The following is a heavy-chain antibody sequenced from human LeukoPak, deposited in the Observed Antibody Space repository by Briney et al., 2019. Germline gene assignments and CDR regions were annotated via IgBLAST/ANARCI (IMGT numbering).Heavy chain of an antibody. CDR2: IRFDGSNK. Sequence: GGSLRLSCAASGFTFSNYGMHWVRQAPGKGLEWVAFIRFDGSNKYYADSVKGRFTISRDNSKNTLYLQMNSLRAEDTAVYYCSQGDYGGNSAVDAFDIWGQGTMVTVSS. D-gene: IGHD4-23*01. CDR3: SQGDYGGNSAVDAFDI. CDR1: GFTFSNYG. V-gene: IGHV3-30*02. J-gene: IGHJ3*02.